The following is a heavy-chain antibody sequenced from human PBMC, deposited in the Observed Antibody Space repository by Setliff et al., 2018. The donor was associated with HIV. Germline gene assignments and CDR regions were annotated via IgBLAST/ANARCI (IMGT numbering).Heavy chain of an antibody. J-gene: IGHJ4*02. CDR1: GRSFSNYY. CDR3: ASFFVTTVTNQDY. CDR2: LSPSGTT. V-gene: IGHV4-34*01. Sequence: LSLTCTVYGRSFSNYYTNWIRQPPGKGLEWIGELSPSGTTRSNPSLQSRVTISLDTSNNQFSLKLTSVTAADTAMYYCASFFVTTVTNQDYWGQGTPVTVSS. D-gene: IGHD4-17*01.